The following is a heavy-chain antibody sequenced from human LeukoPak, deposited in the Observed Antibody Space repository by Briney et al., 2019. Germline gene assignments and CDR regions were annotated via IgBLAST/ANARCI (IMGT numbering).Heavy chain of an antibody. CDR2: ISWNSGSI. Sequence: GGSLRLSCVTSGFTFDDYAMHWVRQAPGKGLEWVAGISWNSGSINYADSVKGRFTISRDNAKNSLYLQMDSLKTEDTALYYCTTALRWEQPNFDHWGQGTFVTVSS. V-gene: IGHV3-9*01. D-gene: IGHD1-26*01. J-gene: IGHJ4*02. CDR1: GFTFDDYA. CDR3: TTALRWEQPNFDH.